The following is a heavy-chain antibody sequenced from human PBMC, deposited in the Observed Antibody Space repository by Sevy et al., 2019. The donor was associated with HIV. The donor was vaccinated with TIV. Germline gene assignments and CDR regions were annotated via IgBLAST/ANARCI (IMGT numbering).Heavy chain of an antibody. J-gene: IGHJ6*02. V-gene: IGHV3-73*01. Sequence: GGSLRLSCAASGFTFSGSAMHWVRQASGKGLEWVGRIRSKANSYVTAYAASVKGRFTISRDDSKNTAYLQMNSLKTEDTAVYYCTIPIGHCSGGSCSSPYYYYYGMDVWGQGTTVTVSS. CDR2: IRSKANSYVT. CDR3: TIPIGHCSGGSCSSPYYYYYGMDV. CDR1: GFTFSGSA. D-gene: IGHD2-15*01.